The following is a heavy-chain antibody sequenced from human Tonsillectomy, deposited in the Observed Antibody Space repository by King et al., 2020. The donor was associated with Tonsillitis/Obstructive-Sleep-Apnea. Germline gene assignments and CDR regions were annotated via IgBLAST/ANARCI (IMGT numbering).Heavy chain of an antibody. CDR2: SSWNSGYI. CDR3: AKSSSIFVLNWFDP. CDR1: GFSFDEYA. Sequence: VQLVESGGGLVQPGRSLRLSCAVSGFSFDEYAMHWVRQVPGKGLEWGSGSSWNSGYIAYADSVKGRFTISRDNAKNSLYLQMNSLRIEDTAMYYCAKSSSIFVLNWFDPWGQGTLVTVSS. V-gene: IGHV3-9*01. D-gene: IGHD3-3*01. J-gene: IGHJ5*02.